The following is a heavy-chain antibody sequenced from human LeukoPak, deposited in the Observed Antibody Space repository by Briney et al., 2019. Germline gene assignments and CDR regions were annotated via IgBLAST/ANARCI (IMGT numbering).Heavy chain of an antibody. J-gene: IGHJ4*01. Sequence: SETLSLTCTVSGDSISSSSSYWGWIRQPPGEGLEWIGSIYYSGSTYYNPSLKSRVTTSIDTSKNQLSLNLKSVTAADTAVYYCARDRDVDDFDSWGHGTLVTVSS. CDR1: GDSISSSSSY. CDR2: IYYSGST. CDR3: ARDRDVDDFDS. D-gene: IGHD2-15*01. V-gene: IGHV4-39*07.